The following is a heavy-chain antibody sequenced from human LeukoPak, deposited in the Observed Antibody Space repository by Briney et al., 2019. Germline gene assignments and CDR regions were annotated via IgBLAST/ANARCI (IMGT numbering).Heavy chain of an antibody. D-gene: IGHD6-13*01. CDR3: ARAAAGDHYFDY. CDR2: IHSDGSNE. Sequence: GGSLRLSCAASGFTFSTYVMHWVRQAPGKGLEWVTLIHSDGSNEYYADSVKGRFTISRDNAKNSLYLQMNSQRAEDTAVYYCARAAAGDHYFDYWGQGTLVTVSS. V-gene: IGHV3-30*02. CDR1: GFTFSTYV. J-gene: IGHJ4*02.